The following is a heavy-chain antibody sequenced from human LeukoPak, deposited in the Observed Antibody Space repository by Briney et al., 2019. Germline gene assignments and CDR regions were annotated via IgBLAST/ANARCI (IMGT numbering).Heavy chain of an antibody. D-gene: IGHD1-26*01. J-gene: IGHJ5*02. V-gene: IGHV1-18*04. CDR2: ISAYNGNT. CDR3: ARVADQWELLTWFDP. CDR1: GYTFTSYY. Sequence: GASVKVSCMASGYTFTSYYMHWVRQAPGQGLEWMGWISAYNGNTNYAQKLQGRVTMTTDTSTSTAYMELRSLSSDDTAVYYCARVADQWELLTWFDPWGQGTLVTVSS.